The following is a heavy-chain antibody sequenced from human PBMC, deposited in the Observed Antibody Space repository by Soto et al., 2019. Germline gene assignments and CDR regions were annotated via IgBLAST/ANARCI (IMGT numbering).Heavy chain of an antibody. Sequence: GGSLRLSCAASGFTFSSYAMHWVRQAPGKGLEWVAVISYDGSNKYYADSVKGRFTISRDNSKNTLYLQMNSLRAEDTAVYYCARDRRGIFVVVIPAGREEKNGMDVWGQGTTVTVSS. D-gene: IGHD3-3*01. CDR3: ARDRRGIFVVVIPAGREEKNGMDV. CDR2: ISYDGSNK. J-gene: IGHJ6*02. CDR1: GFTFSSYA. V-gene: IGHV3-30-3*01.